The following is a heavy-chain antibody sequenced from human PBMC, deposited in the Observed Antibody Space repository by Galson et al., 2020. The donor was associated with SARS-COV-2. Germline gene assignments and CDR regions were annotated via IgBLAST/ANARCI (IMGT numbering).Heavy chain of an antibody. CDR2: TSSSGNTI. CDR1: GFTFNAYS. V-gene: IGHV3-48*04. CDR3: ARAGFGWEWSFHFDY. D-gene: IGHD3-3*01. Sequence: GGSLRLSCAASGFTFNAYSMNWVRQAPGKGLEWVSYTSSSGNTIYYADSVRGRFTISRDNAKNSLYLQMSGLRAEDTAVYYCARAGFGWEWSFHFDYWGQGTLVTVSS. J-gene: IGHJ4*02.